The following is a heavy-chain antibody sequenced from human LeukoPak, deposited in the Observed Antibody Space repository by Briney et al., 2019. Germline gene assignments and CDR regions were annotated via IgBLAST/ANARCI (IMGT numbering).Heavy chain of an antibody. CDR3: ARHIRYYDSSGYHDAFDI. D-gene: IGHD3-22*01. CDR1: GGSISSYY. V-gene: IGHV4-59*08. CDR2: IYYSGST. J-gene: IGHJ3*02. Sequence: SETLSLTCTASGGSISSYYWSWIRQPPGKGLEWIGYIYYSGSTNYNPSLKSRVTISVDTSKSQFSLKLSSVTAADTAVYYCARHIRYYDSSGYHDAFDIWGQGTMVTVSS.